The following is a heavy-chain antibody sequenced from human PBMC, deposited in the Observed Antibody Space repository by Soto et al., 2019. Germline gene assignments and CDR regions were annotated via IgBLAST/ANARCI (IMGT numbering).Heavy chain of an antibody. Sequence: SVKVSCKASGGTFSSYAISWVRQAPGQGLEWMGGIIPIFGTANYAQKFQGRVTITADESTSTAYMELSSLRSEDTAVYYCAREDCSSTRCYAGEYYYYGMDVWGQGTTVTVSS. CDR2: IIPIFGTA. D-gene: IGHD2-2*01. J-gene: IGHJ6*02. CDR1: GGTFSSYA. V-gene: IGHV1-69*13. CDR3: AREDCSSTRCYAGEYYYYGMDV.